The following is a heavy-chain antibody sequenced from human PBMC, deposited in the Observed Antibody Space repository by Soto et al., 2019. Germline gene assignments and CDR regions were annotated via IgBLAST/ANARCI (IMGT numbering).Heavy chain of an antibody. CDR2: ISAYNGNT. D-gene: IGHD6-13*01. Sequence: ASVKVSCQASGYTFTSYGISWVRQAPGQGLEWMGWISAYNGNTNYAQKLQGRVTMTTDTSTSTAYMELRSLRSDDTAVYYCARVDRYRSSWYENAFDIWGQGTMVTVSS. J-gene: IGHJ3*02. CDR1: GYTFTSYG. CDR3: ARVDRYRSSWYENAFDI. V-gene: IGHV1-18*01.